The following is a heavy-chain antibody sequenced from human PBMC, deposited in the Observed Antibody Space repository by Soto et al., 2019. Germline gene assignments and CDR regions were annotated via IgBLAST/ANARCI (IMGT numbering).Heavy chain of an antibody. Sequence: GKPLKIPCTAAGYSFPMEGISWIRQMREKGLEWMGMIDPTDAYTNYSPSFQGHVTISVDKSSSTAYVQWSSLKASESGMYYCATTLTPSGSSFFSWLDPWGQGTMFTVSS. J-gene: IGHJ5*02. D-gene: IGHD1-26*01. V-gene: IGHV5-10-1*01. CDR2: IDPTDAYT. CDR3: ATTLTPSGSSFFSWLDP. CDR1: GYSFPMEG.